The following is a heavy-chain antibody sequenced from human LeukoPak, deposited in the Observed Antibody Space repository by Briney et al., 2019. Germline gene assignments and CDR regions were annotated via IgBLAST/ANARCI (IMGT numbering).Heavy chain of an antibody. CDR3: ARDQEGYSGSSYLFDY. Sequence: SVKVSCKASRGTFSSYAISWVRQAPGQGLEWMGGIIPIFGTANYAQKFQGRVTITADKSTSTAYMELSSLRSEDTAVYYCARDQEGYSGSSYLFDYWGQGTLVTVSS. CDR2: IIPIFGTA. CDR1: RGTFSSYA. D-gene: IGHD1-26*01. V-gene: IGHV1-69*06. J-gene: IGHJ4*02.